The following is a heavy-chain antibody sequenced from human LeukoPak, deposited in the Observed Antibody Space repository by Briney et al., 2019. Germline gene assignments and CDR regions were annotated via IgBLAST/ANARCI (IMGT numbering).Heavy chain of an antibody. CDR2: IWYDGSNK. D-gene: IGHD3-10*01. CDR3: ARANYYSSGSYYGMDV. J-gene: IGHJ6*02. V-gene: IGHV3-33*01. Sequence: GGSLRLSCAASGFTFNSHGMHWVRQAPGQGLEWVALIWYDGSNKCYVESVKGRFTISRDNSMSTLYLQMDSLRAEDTAVYYCARANYYSSGSYYGMDVWGQGTTVTVSS. CDR1: GFTFNSHG.